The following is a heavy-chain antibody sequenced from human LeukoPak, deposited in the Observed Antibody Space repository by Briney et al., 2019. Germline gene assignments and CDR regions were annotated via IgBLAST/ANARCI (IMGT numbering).Heavy chain of an antibody. CDR2: ITPFNGNT. V-gene: IGHV1-45*03. CDR3: ACGYSYGNFDY. J-gene: IGHJ4*02. D-gene: IGHD5-18*01. Sequence: ASVKVSCKASGYTFTYRYLHWMRQAPRQALEWMGWITPFNGNTNYAQKFQDRVTITRDRSMSTAYMELSSLRSEDTAMYYCACGYSYGNFDYWGQGTLVTVSS. CDR1: GYTFTYRY.